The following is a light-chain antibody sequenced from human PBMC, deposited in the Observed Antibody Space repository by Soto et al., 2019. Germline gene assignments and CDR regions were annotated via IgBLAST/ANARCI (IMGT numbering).Light chain of an antibody. CDR2: GSF. CDR1: QSVDNT. V-gene: IGKV3-15*01. Sequence: DIVMTQHPLSLPVTPGEPATLSCRASQSVDNTVAWYVQTPGQAPRLLIVGSFARATGIPARFSGSGSGSEFTLTISGLQSEAFAVYDCQQYKDRPPITFGQGTRLEI. J-gene: IGKJ5*01. CDR3: QQYKDRPPIT.